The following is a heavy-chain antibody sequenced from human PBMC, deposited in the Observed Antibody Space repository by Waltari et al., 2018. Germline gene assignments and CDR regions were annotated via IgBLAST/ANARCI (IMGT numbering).Heavy chain of an antibody. CDR1: RYTFTKYF. CDR3: ARDHHSDCPGGVCFHFDY. D-gene: IGHD2-8*02. J-gene: IGHJ4*02. V-gene: IGHV1-2*06. CDR2: INPDSGAT. Sequence: QVQLLQPGAEVKKPASSVKVSCQASRYTFTKYFTQWVRQAPGQGLEYMGRINPDSGATDYAQKFEGRLTMTRDTSINTAYMEMSSLTPDDTAVFYCARDHHSDCPGGVCFHFDYWGQGTLVTVSS.